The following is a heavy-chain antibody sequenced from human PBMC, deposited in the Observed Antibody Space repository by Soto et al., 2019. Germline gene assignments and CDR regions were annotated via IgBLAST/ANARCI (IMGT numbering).Heavy chain of an antibody. Sequence: PSETLSLTCAVSGGSISSGGYSGSWIRQPPGKGLEWIGYIYHSGSTYYNPSLKSRVTISVDRSKNQFSLKLSSVTAADTAVYYCARAALDSGYAGKNFDYWGQGTLVTVSS. CDR2: IYHSGST. CDR3: ARAALDSGYAGKNFDY. CDR1: GGSISSGGYS. D-gene: IGHD5-12*01. J-gene: IGHJ4*02. V-gene: IGHV4-30-2*01.